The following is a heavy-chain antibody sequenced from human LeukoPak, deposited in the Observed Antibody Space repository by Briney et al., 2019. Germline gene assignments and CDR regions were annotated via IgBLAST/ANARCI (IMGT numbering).Heavy chain of an antibody. V-gene: IGHV1-68*01. CDR3: YSKGRLGWRVVNWFDP. CDR1: GYTFTYCS. D-gene: IGHD3-9*01. Sequence: ASVTVSCKASGYTFTYCSLHWLQQAPGQGLERMRWITLYNGNTNYAKKFQGRVTITRDMSLRTAYIELSSLRFRDAILTGYYSKGRLGWRVVNWFDPWGQRTLVTVSS. J-gene: IGHJ5*02. CDR2: ITLYNGNT.